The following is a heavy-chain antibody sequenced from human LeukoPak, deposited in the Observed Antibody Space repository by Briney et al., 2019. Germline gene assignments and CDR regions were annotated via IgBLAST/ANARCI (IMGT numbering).Heavy chain of an antibody. Sequence: ASVKVSCKASGYTFTGYYMHWVRQAPGPGLEWMGRINPNNGGTNYAQKFQGRVTMTGDTSISTAYMELSSLRSDDTAVYYCTRESGSYHGNDYWGQGTLVTVSS. CDR1: GYTFTGYY. J-gene: IGHJ4*02. D-gene: IGHD1-26*01. V-gene: IGHV1-2*06. CDR3: TRESGSYHGNDY. CDR2: INPNNGGT.